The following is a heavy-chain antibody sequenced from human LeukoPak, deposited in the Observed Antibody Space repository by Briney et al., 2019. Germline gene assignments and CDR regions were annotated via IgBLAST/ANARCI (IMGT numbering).Heavy chain of an antibody. Sequence: GGSLRLSCAASGFTFSSYWMHWVRQAPGKGLVWVSRINSDGSSTSYADSVKGRFTISRDNAKSSLYLQMNSLRAEDTAVYYCASFRRDGYNPPGVWGLGTLVTVSS. J-gene: IGHJ4*02. D-gene: IGHD5-24*01. CDR2: INSDGSST. CDR3: ASFRRDGYNPPGV. V-gene: IGHV3-74*01. CDR1: GFTFSSYW.